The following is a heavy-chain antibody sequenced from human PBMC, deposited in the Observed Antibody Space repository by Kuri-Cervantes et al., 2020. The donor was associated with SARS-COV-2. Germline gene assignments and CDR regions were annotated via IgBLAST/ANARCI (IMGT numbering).Heavy chain of an antibody. CDR1: GGSISSYY. D-gene: IGHD1-1*01. Sequence: SETLSLTCTVSGGSISSYYWSWIRQPPGKGLEWIGEINHSGSTNYNPSLKSRVTISVDTSKNQFSLKLSSVTAADTAVYYCAREGGRERLDDAFDIWGQGTMVTVSS. CDR2: INHSGST. J-gene: IGHJ3*02. V-gene: IGHV4-34*01. CDR3: AREGGRERLDDAFDI.